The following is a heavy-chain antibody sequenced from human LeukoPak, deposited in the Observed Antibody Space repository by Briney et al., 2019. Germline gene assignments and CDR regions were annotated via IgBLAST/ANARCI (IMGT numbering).Heavy chain of an antibody. CDR3: AKDARRTNGWYYFDY. J-gene: IGHJ4*02. CDR1: GFAFSSQA. D-gene: IGHD6-19*01. Sequence: PGGSLRLSCAASGFAFSSQAMGRVRQAPGKGLEWVSVISDSGSLTYYADSVKGRFTISRDNSKRTLFLQLNSLRAEDTAVYYCAKDARRTNGWYYFDYWGQGALVTVSS. V-gene: IGHV3-23*01. CDR2: ISDSGSLT.